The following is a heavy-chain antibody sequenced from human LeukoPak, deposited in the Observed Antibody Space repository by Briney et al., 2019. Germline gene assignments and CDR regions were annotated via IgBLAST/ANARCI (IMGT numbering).Heavy chain of an antibody. CDR2: ISSSSSYI. Sequence: GGSLRLSCAASGFTFRSYAMSWVRQAPGKGLEWVSSISSSSSYIYYADSVKGRFTISRDNAKNSLYLQMNSLRAEDTAVYYCARDQYCSSTSCYNGYYYYYMDVWGKGTTVTVSS. CDR3: ARDQYCSSTSCYNGYYYYYMDV. V-gene: IGHV3-21*01. CDR1: GFTFRSYA. D-gene: IGHD2-2*02. J-gene: IGHJ6*03.